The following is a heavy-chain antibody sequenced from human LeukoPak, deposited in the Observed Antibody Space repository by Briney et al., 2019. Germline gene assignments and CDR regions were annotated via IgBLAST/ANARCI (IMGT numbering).Heavy chain of an antibody. J-gene: IGHJ5*02. Sequence: SETLSLTCTVSGGSISSSSYYWGWIRQPPGTGLEWIGSIYYSGSTYYNPSLKSRVTISADTSKNQFSLKLSSVTAADTAVYYCARLVAADGTNWFDPWGQGTLVTVSS. V-gene: IGHV4-39*01. D-gene: IGHD5-12*01. CDR2: IYYSGST. CDR3: ARLVAADGTNWFDP. CDR1: GGSISSSSYY.